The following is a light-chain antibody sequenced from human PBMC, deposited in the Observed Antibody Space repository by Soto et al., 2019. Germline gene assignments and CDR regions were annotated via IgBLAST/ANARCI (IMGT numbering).Light chain of an antibody. J-gene: IGKJ1*01. V-gene: IGKV3-20*01. CDR3: QQYGSSLST. CDR2: ATS. CDR1: QSVSSRY. Sequence: EIVLTESPGTLSLSPGETAALSCGASQSVSSRYLAWYQQKSGQAPRLLIYATSSRATDIPDRFIGYGSGTDFTLTISGLEPEDFAVYYCQQYGSSLSTFGQGTKVDIK.